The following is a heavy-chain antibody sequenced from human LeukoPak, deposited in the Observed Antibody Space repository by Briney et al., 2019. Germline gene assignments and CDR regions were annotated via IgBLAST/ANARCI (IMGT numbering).Heavy chain of an antibody. Sequence: GASVKVSCKASGGTFSSYAISWVRQAPGQGLEWMGGIIPIFGTANYAQKFQGRVTITADESTSTAYMELSSLRSEDTAVYYCARGGIVLIDLHRGYGMDVRGQGTTVTVSS. CDR2: IIPIFGTA. J-gene: IGHJ6*02. D-gene: IGHD2-8*01. CDR3: ARGGIVLIDLHRGYGMDV. CDR1: GGTFSSYA. V-gene: IGHV1-69*13.